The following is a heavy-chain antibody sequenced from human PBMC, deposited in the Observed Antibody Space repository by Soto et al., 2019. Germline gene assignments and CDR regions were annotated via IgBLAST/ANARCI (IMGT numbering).Heavy chain of an antibody. Sequence: GGSLRLSCAASGFTFSSYAMSWVRQAPGKGLEWVSVISDTGGGTYYADFVKGRFTISRDNSKNTLYLQMNSLSAEDTAVYYCAKESYYFDYWGQGTLVTVSS. V-gene: IGHV3-23*01. CDR2: ISDTGGGT. J-gene: IGHJ4*02. CDR1: GFTFSSYA. D-gene: IGHD1-26*01. CDR3: AKESYYFDY.